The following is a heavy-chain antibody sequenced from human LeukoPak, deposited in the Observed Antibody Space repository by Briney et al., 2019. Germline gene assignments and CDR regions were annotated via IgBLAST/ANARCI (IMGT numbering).Heavy chain of an antibody. D-gene: IGHD6-6*01. Sequence: GGSLRLSCAASGFTFSSYAMSWVRQAPGKGLEWVSAISGSGGSTYYADSVKGRFTISRDNSKNTLYLQMNSLRAEDTAVYYCARDSLARPLGYWGQGTLVTVSS. J-gene: IGHJ4*02. CDR3: ARDSLARPLGY. CDR1: GFTFSSYA. V-gene: IGHV3-23*01. CDR2: ISGSGGST.